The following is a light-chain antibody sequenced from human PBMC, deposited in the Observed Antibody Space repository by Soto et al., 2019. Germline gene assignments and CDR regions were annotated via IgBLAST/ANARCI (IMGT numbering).Light chain of an antibody. V-gene: IGKV3D-15*01. CDR2: HAS. CDR1: QSVNSK. CDR3: QQYNNWPPLT. Sequence: EIVMSQSPPTLSFSLGGRATRVSTASQSVNSKLAWYQQKPGQSPRLVLYHASTRATGIPARFSGSGSGTEFALTISSLQSEDFAVYYCQQYNNWPPLTFGQGTRLEIK. J-gene: IGKJ5*01.